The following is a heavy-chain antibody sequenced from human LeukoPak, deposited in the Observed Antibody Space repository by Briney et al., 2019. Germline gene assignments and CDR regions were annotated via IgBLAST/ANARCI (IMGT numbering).Heavy chain of an antibody. CDR2: THYSGSG. Sequence: PSETLSLTCTVSGDSIRSYHWNWIRQPPGKGLEWIGSTHYSGSGNHNPSLKSRLTISVDTSKNQVSLKLSSVTAADTAVYYCARDGGNYGSGSYFDFWGQGTLVTVSS. V-gene: IGHV4-59*01. D-gene: IGHD3-10*01. CDR3: ARDGGNYGSGSYFDF. J-gene: IGHJ4*02. CDR1: GDSIRSYH.